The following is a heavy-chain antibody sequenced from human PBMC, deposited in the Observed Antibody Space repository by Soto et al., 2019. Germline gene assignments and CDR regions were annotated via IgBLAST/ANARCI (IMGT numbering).Heavy chain of an antibody. J-gene: IGHJ4*02. CDR2: INAGNGNT. D-gene: IGHD1-26*01. CDR1: GYTFTSYA. CDR3: ARGFLGGSYRALWNYFDY. V-gene: IGHV1-3*01. Sequence: ASVKVSCKASGYTFTSYAMHWVRQAPGQRLEWMGWINAGNGNTKYSQKFRGRVTITRDTSASTAYMELSSLRSEDTAVYYCARGFLGGSYRALWNYFDYWGQGTLVTVSS.